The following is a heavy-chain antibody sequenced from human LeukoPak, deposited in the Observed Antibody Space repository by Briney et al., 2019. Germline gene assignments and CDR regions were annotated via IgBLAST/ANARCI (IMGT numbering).Heavy chain of an antibody. D-gene: IGHD3-10*01. CDR1: GFTFSSYS. J-gene: IGHJ6*03. Sequence: GGSLRLSCAASGFTFSSYSMNWVRQAPGKGLEWVSYISSSSSTIYYADSVKGRFTISRDNAKNSLYLQMNSLRAGDTAVYYCAREGIGGRFYYYYMDVWGKGTTVTVSS. CDR3: AREGIGGRFYYYYMDV. V-gene: IGHV3-48*01. CDR2: ISSSSSTI.